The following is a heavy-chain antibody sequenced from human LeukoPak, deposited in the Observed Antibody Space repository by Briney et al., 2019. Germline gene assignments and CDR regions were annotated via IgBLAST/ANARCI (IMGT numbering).Heavy chain of an antibody. J-gene: IGHJ4*02. V-gene: IGHV3-15*07. CDR2: IASKTDGGAT. CDR3: TTGIRGD. D-gene: IGHD3-10*01. Sequence: PGGSLRLSCSASGLTVTNAWMNWVRQAPGEGLDWVGRIASKTDGGATDYAAPVKGRFTISGDDSKNTLNLQMNSLKTEDTAVYYCTTGIRGDWGQGTLVTVSS. CDR1: GLTVTNAW.